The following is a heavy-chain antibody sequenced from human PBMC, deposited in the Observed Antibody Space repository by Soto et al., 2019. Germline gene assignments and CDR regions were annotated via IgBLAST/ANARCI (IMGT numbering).Heavy chain of an antibody. CDR1: GGTFSSYA. CDR2: IIPIFGTA. CDR3: AREESSGYYYSYYYYGMDV. Sequence: GASVKVSCKASGGTFSSYAISWVRQAPGQGLEWMGGIIPIFGTANYAQKFQGRVTITADESTSTAYMELSSLRSEDTAVYYCAREESSGYYYSYYYYGMDVWGQGTTVTVSS. V-gene: IGHV1-69*13. J-gene: IGHJ6*02. D-gene: IGHD3-22*01.